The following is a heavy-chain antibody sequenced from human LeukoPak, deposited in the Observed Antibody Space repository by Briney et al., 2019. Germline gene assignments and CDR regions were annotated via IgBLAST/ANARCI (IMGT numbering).Heavy chain of an antibody. J-gene: IGHJ4*02. V-gene: IGHV4-34*01. D-gene: IGHD3-10*01. CDR1: GWSFSGYY. Sequence: SETLSLTCAVYGWSFSGYYWSWIRQPPGKGLEWIGEINHSGGTNYNPALKSRVTITEDTTKKQFSLKLSSVTDADTAVYYCARDWPVEDGSGRPHFDYWGQGTLVIVSS. CDR3: ARDWPVEDGSGRPHFDY. CDR2: INHSGGT.